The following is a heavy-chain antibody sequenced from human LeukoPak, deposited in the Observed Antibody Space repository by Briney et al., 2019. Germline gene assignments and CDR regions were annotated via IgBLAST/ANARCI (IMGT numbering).Heavy chain of an antibody. J-gene: IGHJ5*02. D-gene: IGHD1-26*01. V-gene: IGHV4-38-2*02. Sequence: SGTLSLTCTVSAYSISDGWVWGMIRQPPGKGLEWIGSIYRSGTTYYNPSLKSRVTMSVDTSNNQFSLKLISVTAADTAMYYCSRLSHVAGAPKVSWFDPWGQGTLVTVSS. CDR1: AYSISDGWV. CDR3: SRLSHVAGAPKVSWFDP. CDR2: IYRSGTT.